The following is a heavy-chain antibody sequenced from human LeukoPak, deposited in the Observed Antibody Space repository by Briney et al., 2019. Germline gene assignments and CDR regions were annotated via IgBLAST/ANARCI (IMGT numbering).Heavy chain of an antibody. CDR3: AKDPNGDYIGAFDF. Sequence: PGGSLRLSCAASGLTFSSYAMMWLRQAPGKGLEWVSAIIGNGGWALYADSVRGRFTISRDNSKNTLYLQMSSLRAEDTAVYYCAKDPNGDYIGAFDFWGQGTMVTVSS. V-gene: IGHV3-23*01. CDR1: GLTFSSYA. J-gene: IGHJ3*01. CDR2: IIGNGGWA. D-gene: IGHD4-17*01.